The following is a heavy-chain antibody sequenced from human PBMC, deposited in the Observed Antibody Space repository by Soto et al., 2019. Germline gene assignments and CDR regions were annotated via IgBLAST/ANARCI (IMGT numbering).Heavy chain of an antibody. CDR2: ISPYNGNT. J-gene: IGHJ4*02. V-gene: IGHV1-18*01. CDR1: GYTLTSYG. D-gene: IGHD3-3*01. CDR3: ARADFDFWSGYSPFDY. Sequence: QVQLVQSRAEVKKPGASVKVSCKASGYTLTSYGISWVRQAPGQGLEWVGWISPYNGNTNYAQKLQDRVTLTTDTSTSTAYMELRSLRPDDTAVYYCARADFDFWSGYSPFDYWGQGTLVIVSS.